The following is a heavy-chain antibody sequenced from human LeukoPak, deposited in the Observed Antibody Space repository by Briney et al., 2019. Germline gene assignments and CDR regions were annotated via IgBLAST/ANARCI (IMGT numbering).Heavy chain of an antibody. J-gene: IGHJ5*02. CDR1: GGSISSSSYY. D-gene: IGHD3-22*01. V-gene: IGHV4-39*01. CDR3: ARRKNYYDSP. CDR2: IYHSGST. Sequence: SETLSLTCTVSGGSISSSSYYWGWIRQPPGKGLEWIGSIYHSGSTYYNPSLKSRVTISVDTSKNQFSLKLSSVTAADTAVYYCARRKNYYDSPWGQGTLVTVSS.